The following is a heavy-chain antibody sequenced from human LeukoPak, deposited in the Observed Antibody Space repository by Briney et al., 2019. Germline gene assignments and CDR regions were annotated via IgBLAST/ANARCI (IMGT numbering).Heavy chain of an antibody. J-gene: IGHJ4*02. Sequence: SVKVSCKASGGTFSSYAISWVRQAPGQGLEWMGRIIPIFGTANYAQKFQGRVTITTDESTSTVYMELSSLRSEDTAVYYCARGRYYDSSGPFDYWGQGTLVTVSS. CDR2: IIPIFGTA. CDR1: GGTFSSYA. D-gene: IGHD3-22*01. V-gene: IGHV1-69*05. CDR3: ARGRYYDSSGPFDY.